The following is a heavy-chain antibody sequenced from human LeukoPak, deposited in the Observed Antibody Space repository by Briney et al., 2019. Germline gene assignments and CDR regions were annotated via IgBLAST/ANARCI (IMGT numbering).Heavy chain of an antibody. D-gene: IGHD2-15*01. J-gene: IGHJ4*02. Sequence: PGGSLRLSCAASGFTFSSYAMSWVRQAPGKGLEWVSAISGSGGSTYYADSAKGRFTISRDNSKNTLYLQMNSLRAEDTAVYYCAKDIVVVVAANRPSNRDYWGQGTLVTVSS. CDR3: AKDIVVVVAANRPSNRDY. CDR1: GFTFSSYA. CDR2: ISGSGGST. V-gene: IGHV3-23*01.